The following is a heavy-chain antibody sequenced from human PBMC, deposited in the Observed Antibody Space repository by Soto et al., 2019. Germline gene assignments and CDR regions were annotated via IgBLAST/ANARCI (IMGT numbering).Heavy chain of an antibody. Sequence: QVQLQQWGAGLLKPSETLSLTCAVYGGSFSGYYWSWIRQPPGKGLEWIGEINHSGSTNYNPSLKSLVTISVDTSKNQFSLKLSAVTAADTAVYYCARLTSPSLDYWGQGTLVTVSS. CDR2: INHSGST. D-gene: IGHD6-6*01. J-gene: IGHJ4*02. CDR3: ARLTSPSLDY. V-gene: IGHV4-34*01. CDR1: GGSFSGYY.